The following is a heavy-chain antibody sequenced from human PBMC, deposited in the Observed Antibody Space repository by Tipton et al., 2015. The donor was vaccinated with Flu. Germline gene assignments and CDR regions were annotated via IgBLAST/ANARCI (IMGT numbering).Heavy chain of an antibody. Sequence: SLRLSCAASGFTFISYDMHWVRQAPGKGLEWVAVISHDGLNNYYADSVKGRFTISRDNSKNTPYLQMNSLRAEDTAVYYCARDTGSYYDSSDFDYWGQGTLVTVSS. D-gene: IGHD3-22*01. V-gene: IGHV3-30*03. CDR2: ISHDGLNN. CDR1: GFTFISYD. CDR3: ARDTGSYYDSSDFDY. J-gene: IGHJ4*02.